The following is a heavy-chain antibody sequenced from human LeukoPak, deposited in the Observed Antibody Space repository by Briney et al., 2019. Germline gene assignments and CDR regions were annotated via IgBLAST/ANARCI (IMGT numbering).Heavy chain of an antibody. D-gene: IGHD5-24*01. CDR3: ARMRDAYPDY. CDR1: GYSFTSYW. CDR2: IFPGDSDS. J-gene: IGHJ4*02. Sequence: GESLKISCKGSGYSFTSYWISWVRQMPGKGLEWMGIIFPGDSDSRYSPSFQGQVTISADKSINTAYLQWSSLKASDTAMYLCARMRDAYPDYWGQGTLLTVSS. V-gene: IGHV5-51*01.